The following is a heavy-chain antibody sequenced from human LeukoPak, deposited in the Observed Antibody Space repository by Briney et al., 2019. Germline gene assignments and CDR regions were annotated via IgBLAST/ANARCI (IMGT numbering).Heavy chain of an antibody. V-gene: IGHV3-30-3*01. D-gene: IGHD3-22*01. CDR3: ARGRDSSGFPYRYYGMDV. CDR1: GFTFSSYA. Sequence: PGGSLRLSCAASGFTFSSYAMHWVRQAPGKGLEWVAVISYDGSNKYYADSVKGRFTISRDNSKNTLYLQMNSLRAEDTAVYYCARGRDSSGFPYRYYGMDVWGQGTTVTVSS. J-gene: IGHJ6*02. CDR2: ISYDGSNK.